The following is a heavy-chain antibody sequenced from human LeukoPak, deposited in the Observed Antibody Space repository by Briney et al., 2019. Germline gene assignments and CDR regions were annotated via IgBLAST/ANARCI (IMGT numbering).Heavy chain of an antibody. CDR3: AKGDKDGSGSYYGDYYYYIDV. Sequence: GGSLRLSWAASGFTFNNYAMSWGRQAPGKGLEWGSGISGSGGSTNYADSVKGRFTISRDNSKNTLYLQMNSLRAEDTAVYYCAKGDKDGSGSYYGDYYYYIDVWGKGTPVTVSS. CDR1: GFTFNNYA. D-gene: IGHD3-10*01. V-gene: IGHV3-23*01. CDR2: ISGSGGST. J-gene: IGHJ6*03.